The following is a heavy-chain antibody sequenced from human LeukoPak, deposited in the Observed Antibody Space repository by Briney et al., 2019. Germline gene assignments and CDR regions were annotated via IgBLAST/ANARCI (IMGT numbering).Heavy chain of an antibody. CDR1: GYTLTAYF. CDR3: ASTYSGWSPFDY. CDR2: INPNDGGT. J-gene: IGHJ4*02. D-gene: IGHD6-19*01. Sequence: ASVKVSCKASGYTLTAYFINWVRQAPGQGLEWMGRINPNDGGTDYAQKFQGRVTMTWDTSISTAYMELTSLRSDDTAVYHCASTYSGWSPFDYWGQGTLVTVSS. V-gene: IGHV1-2*06.